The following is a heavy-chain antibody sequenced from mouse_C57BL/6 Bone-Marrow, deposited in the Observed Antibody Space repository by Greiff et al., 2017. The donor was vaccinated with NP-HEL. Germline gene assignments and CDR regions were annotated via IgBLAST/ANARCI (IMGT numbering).Heavy chain of an antibody. CDR3: ARHGGLRDFDV. Sequence: DVKLVESGGGLVQPGGSLKLSCAASGFTFSDYYMYWVRQTPEKRLEWVAYISNGGGSTYYPDTVKGRFTISRDNAKNTLYLQMSRLKSEDTAMYYCARHGGLRDFDVWGTGTTVTVSS. CDR2: ISNGGGST. CDR1: GFTFSDYY. V-gene: IGHV5-12*01. J-gene: IGHJ1*03. D-gene: IGHD3-1*01.